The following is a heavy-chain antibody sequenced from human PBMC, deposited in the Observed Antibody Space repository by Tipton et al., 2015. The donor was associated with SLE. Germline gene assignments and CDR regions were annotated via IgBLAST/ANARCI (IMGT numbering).Heavy chain of an antibody. V-gene: IGHV3-30*04. CDR1: GFTYNSYA. Sequence: SLRLSCAASGFTYNSYAMHWVRQAPGKGLEWVAVISYDGSNKYYADSVKGRFTISRDNSKNTLYLQMNSLRAEDTAVYYCAREDPMLQGLDYWGQGATVTVSS. CDR2: ISYDGSNK. D-gene: IGHD3-10*01. CDR3: AREDPMLQGLDY. J-gene: IGHJ4*03.